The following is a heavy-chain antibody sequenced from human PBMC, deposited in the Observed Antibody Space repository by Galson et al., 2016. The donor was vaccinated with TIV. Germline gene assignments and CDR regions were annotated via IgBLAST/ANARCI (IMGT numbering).Heavy chain of an antibody. Sequence: SVKVSCKASGYSFLSYGMTWVRQAPGRGLEWLGWISAYNGDIKSARKFQGRVTMTTDTSTNTACMELRSLGSDATAVYYCATELYCSSISCYYYYGLDVWGHGTTVTVSS. D-gene: IGHD2-2*01. V-gene: IGHV1-18*04. CDR1: GYSFLSYG. CDR3: ATELYCSSISCYYYYGLDV. J-gene: IGHJ6*02. CDR2: ISAYNGDI.